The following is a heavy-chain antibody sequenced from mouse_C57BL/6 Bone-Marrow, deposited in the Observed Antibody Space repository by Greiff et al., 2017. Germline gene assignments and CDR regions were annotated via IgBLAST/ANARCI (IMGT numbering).Heavy chain of an antibody. J-gene: IGHJ4*01. Sequence: QVQLKESGAELAKPGASVKLSCKASGYTFTSYWMNWVKQRHGQGLEWIGYINPSSGYTKYNQKFKDKATLTADKSSSTAYMQLSSLTYEDSAVYYCARGGWLLRSSMDYWGQGTSVTVSS. V-gene: IGHV1-7*01. D-gene: IGHD2-3*01. CDR1: GYTFTSYW. CDR3: ARGGWLLRSSMDY. CDR2: INPSSGYT.